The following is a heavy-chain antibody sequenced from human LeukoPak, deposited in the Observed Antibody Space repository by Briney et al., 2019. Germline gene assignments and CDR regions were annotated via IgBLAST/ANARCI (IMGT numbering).Heavy chain of an antibody. D-gene: IGHD2-21*01. J-gene: IGHJ5*02. V-gene: IGHV3-21*01. CDR1: GFTFSNCA. CDR2: ISSSSSYI. CDR3: ARDNGGDGWFDP. Sequence: GGSLRLSCAASGFTFSNCAMSWVRQTAGKGLEWVSSISSSSSYIYYADSVKGRFTISRDNAKNSLYLQMNSLRAEDTAVYYCARDNGGDGWFDPWGQGTLVTVSS.